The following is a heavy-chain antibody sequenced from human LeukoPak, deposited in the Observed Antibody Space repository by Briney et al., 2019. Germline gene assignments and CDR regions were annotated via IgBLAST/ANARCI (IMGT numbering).Heavy chain of an antibody. CDR1: GFTFSSYA. CDR2: ISGSGGST. Sequence: GGSLRLSCAASGFTFSSYAMSWVRQAPGKGLEWVSAISGSGGSTYYADSVKGRFTISRDNSKNTLYLQMNSLRAEDTAVYYCARDWRATYYYDSSGYYYFDYWGQGTLVTVSS. CDR3: ARDWRATYYYDSSGYYYFDY. V-gene: IGHV3-23*01. J-gene: IGHJ4*02. D-gene: IGHD3-22*01.